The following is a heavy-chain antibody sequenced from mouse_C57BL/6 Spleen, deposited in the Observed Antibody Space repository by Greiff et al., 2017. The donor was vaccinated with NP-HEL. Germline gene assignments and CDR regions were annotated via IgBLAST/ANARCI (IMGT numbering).Heavy chain of an antibody. V-gene: IGHV14-3*01. CDR1: GFNIKNTY. J-gene: IGHJ2*01. CDR3: ARSQYLWGYDVPDY. Sequence: VQLQQSVAELVRPGASVKLSCTASGFNIKNTYMHWVKQRPEQGLEWIGRIDPANGNTKYAPKFQGKATLTVDTSSNTAYLQLSSLTSEDTAIYYSARSQYLWGYDVPDYWGKGTTLTVSS. CDR2: IDPANGNT. D-gene: IGHD2-2*01.